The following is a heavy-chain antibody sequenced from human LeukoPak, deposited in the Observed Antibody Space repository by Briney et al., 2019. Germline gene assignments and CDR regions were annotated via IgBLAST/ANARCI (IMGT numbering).Heavy chain of an antibody. CDR2: IGNNGGGI. V-gene: IGHV3-23*01. CDR3: AIDPNWGTHS. J-gene: IGHJ4*02. D-gene: IGHD7-27*01. CDR1: GFTFSTYT. Sequence: GGSLRLSCAASGFTFSTYTMYWIRHPPGKRLEWVSIIGNNGGGIHYADSVRGRFTISRDNSKNALYLQMNSLRVEDTAVYYCAIDPNWGTHSWGQGVLVTVSS.